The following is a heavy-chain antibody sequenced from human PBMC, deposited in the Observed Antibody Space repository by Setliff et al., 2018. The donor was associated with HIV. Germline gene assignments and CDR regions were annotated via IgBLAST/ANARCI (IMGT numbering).Heavy chain of an antibody. CDR3: ARDMQQLVPGEHYYYMDV. J-gene: IGHJ6*03. CDR2: ISGHNGHT. V-gene: IGHV1-18*01. Sequence: ASVKVSCKASADTFSSYAISWVRQAPGQGLEWMGGISGHNGHTDYAQKFQGRVTVTTDTSTETAYMELRSLRSDDTAVYYCARDMQQLVPGEHYYYMDVWGKGTTVTVSS. CDR1: ADTFSSYA. D-gene: IGHD6-13*01.